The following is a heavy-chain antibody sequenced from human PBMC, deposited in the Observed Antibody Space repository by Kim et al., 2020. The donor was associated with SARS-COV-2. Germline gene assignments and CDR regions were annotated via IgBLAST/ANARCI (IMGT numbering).Heavy chain of an antibody. V-gene: IGHV4-34*01. J-gene: IGHJ5*02. Sequence: SETLSLTCAVYGGSFSGYYWSWIRQPPGKGLEWIGEINHSGSTNYNPSLKSRVTISVDTSKNQFSLKLSSVTAADTAVYYCARDRLGVNWFDPWGQGTL. CDR2: INHSGST. D-gene: IGHD3-16*01. CDR3: ARDRLGVNWFDP. CDR1: GGSFSGYY.